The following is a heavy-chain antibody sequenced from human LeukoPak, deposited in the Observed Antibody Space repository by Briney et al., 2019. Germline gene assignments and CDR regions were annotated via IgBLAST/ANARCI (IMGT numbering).Heavy chain of an antibody. D-gene: IGHD5-12*01. CDR1: GFTFSSYA. J-gene: IGHJ4*02. V-gene: IGHV3-30-3*01. CDR3: ARDREGGYDVGGDH. CDR2: ISYDGSNK. Sequence: GGSLRLSCAASGFTFSSYAMHWVRQAPGKGLEWVAVISYDGSNKYYADSVKGRFTISRDSSKNTLYLQMNSLRAEDTAVYYCARDREGGYDVGGDHWGQGTLVTVSS.